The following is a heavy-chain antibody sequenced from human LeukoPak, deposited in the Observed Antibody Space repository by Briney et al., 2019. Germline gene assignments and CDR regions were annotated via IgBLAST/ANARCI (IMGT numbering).Heavy chain of an antibody. CDR1: GFTFSSYS. CDR3: AKHRNFGELSPFDS. D-gene: IGHD3-10*01. J-gene: IGHJ4*02. Sequence: PGGSLRLSCAASGFTFSSYSMGWVCQAPGKGLEWVSHFSGSGGTTFYADSVKGRFTVSRDNSKNTLYLQMNSLRTEDTAIYYCAKHRNFGELSPFDSWGQGTLVTVSS. V-gene: IGHV3-23*01. CDR2: FSGSGGTT.